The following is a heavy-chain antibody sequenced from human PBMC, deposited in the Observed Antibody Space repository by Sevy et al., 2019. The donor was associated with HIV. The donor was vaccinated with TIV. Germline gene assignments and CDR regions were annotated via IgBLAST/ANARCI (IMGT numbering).Heavy chain of an antibody. CDR3: VGTYESTGYNNFRDGIFDI. Sequence: GGSLRLSCAASGFTVDYYWMNWVRQAPGKGLEWVANIKDDGSEKHYVDSVKGRFTISRDNAKNHLYVQMNSLRVEDTAVNHWVGTYESTGYNNFRDGIFDIWGQGTKVTVSS. J-gene: IGHJ3*02. V-gene: IGHV3-7*03. CDR1: GFTVDYYW. CDR2: IKDDGSEK. D-gene: IGHD3-22*01.